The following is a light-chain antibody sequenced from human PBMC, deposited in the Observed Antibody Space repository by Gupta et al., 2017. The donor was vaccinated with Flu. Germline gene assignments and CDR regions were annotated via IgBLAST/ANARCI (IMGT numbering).Light chain of an antibody. CDR1: QSVGSN. CDR2: GAS. Sequence: EIVMTQSPATLSVSPGERATLSCRASQSVGSNVAWYQQKPGQAPRLLIYGASTRATGVPARFSGSGSGTESILTISSLQSEDFAVYYCQQYSNWPPWTFGQGTKVEIK. CDR3: QQYSNWPPWT. J-gene: IGKJ1*01. V-gene: IGKV3-15*01.